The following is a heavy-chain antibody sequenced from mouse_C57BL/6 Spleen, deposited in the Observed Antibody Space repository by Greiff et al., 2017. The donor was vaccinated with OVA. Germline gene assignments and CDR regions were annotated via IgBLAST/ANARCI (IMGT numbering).Heavy chain of an antibody. CDR3: ARIDYGFDD. CDR2: INPNNGGT. J-gene: IGHJ2*01. CDR1: GYTFTDYY. V-gene: IGHV1-26*01. D-gene: IGHD1-1*01. Sequence: EVQLQQSGPELVKPGASVKISCKASGYTFTDYYMNWVKQSHGKSLEWIGDINPNNGGTSYNQKFKGKATLTVDKSSSTAYMELRSLTSEDSAVYYCARIDYGFDDWGKGTTLTVSS.